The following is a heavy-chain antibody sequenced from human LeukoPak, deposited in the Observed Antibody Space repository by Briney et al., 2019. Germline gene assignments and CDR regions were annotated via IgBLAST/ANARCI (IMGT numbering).Heavy chain of an antibody. CDR3: AKDVARFGELLPYDAFDI. CDR2: ISYDGSNK. V-gene: IGHV3-30*18. CDR1: GFTFSSYG. D-gene: IGHD3-10*01. J-gene: IGHJ3*02. Sequence: GGSLRLSCAASGFTFSSYGMHWVRQAPGKGLEWVAVISYDGSNKYYADSVKGRFTISRDNSKNTLYLQMNSLRAEDTAVYYCAKDVARFGELLPYDAFDIWGQGTMVTVSS.